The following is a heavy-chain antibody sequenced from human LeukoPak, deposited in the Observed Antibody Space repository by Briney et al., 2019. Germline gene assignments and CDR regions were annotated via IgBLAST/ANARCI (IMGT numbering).Heavy chain of an antibody. V-gene: IGHV3-33*06. CDR2: IWYDGSNK. D-gene: IGHD3-10*01. CDR3: AKAWGVFDY. Sequence: PGRSLRLSCAASGFTFSSYGMHWVRQAPGKGLEWVAVIWYDGSNKYYADSVKGRFTISRDNSKNTLYLQMNSLRAEDTAIYYCAKAWGVFDYWGQGTLVTVSS. CDR1: GFTFSSYG. J-gene: IGHJ4*02.